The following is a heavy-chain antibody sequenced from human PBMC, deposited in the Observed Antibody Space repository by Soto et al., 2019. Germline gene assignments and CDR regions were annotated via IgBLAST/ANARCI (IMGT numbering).Heavy chain of an antibody. V-gene: IGHV3-13*04. CDR1: GFTFSDYD. CDR2: IATAVST. CDR3: VRERLGIGTRYFDL. D-gene: IGHD7-27*01. J-gene: IGHJ2*01. Sequence: EVQLVESGGGLVQPGGSLRLSCAASGFTFSDYDIHWVRQASGKRLEWVSAIATAVSTHYAASLQGRFTISREDAKNSLFLQINSLRDGDTATYYCVRERLGIGTRYFDLWGRGTLVTVSS.